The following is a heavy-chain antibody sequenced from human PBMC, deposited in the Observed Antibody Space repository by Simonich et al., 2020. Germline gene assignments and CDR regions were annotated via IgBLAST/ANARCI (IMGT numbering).Heavy chain of an antibody. J-gene: IGHJ3*02. CDR1: GLTLRSYS. V-gene: IGHV3-48*01. CDR3: ARDSSYYAFDI. Sequence: EVQLVESGGGLVKPGGSLRLSCAASGLTLRSYSMNWVRQAPGKGLGWVSYISSSSSTIYYADSVKGRFTISRDNAKNSLYLQMNSLRAEDTAVYYCARDSSYYAFDIWGQGTMVTVSS. CDR2: ISSSSSTI. D-gene: IGHD5-12*01.